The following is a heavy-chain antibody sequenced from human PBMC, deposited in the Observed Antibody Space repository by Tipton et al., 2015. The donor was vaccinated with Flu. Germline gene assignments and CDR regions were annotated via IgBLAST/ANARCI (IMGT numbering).Heavy chain of an antibody. CDR2: IYTSGST. D-gene: IGHD2-2*01. CDR3: ARDSPVVVPATPYMDV. J-gene: IGHJ6*02. V-gene: IGHV4-4*07. CDR1: GGSISSYY. Sequence: LRLSCTVSGGSISSYYWSWIRQPAGKGLEWIGRIYTSGSTNYNPSLKSRVTMPVDTSKNQFSLKLSSVTAADTAVYYCARDSPVVVPATPYMDVWGQGTTVPVSS.